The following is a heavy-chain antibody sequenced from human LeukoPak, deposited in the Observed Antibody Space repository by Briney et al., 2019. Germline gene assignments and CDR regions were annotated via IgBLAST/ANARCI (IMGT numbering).Heavy chain of an antibody. CDR1: GFIFSSYW. CDR2: INQDGGEK. V-gene: IGHV3-7*01. D-gene: IGHD2-2*01. J-gene: IGHJ3*02. Sequence: GGSLRLSCAATGFIFSSYWMSWVRQAPGKGLEWVANINQDGGEKYYADSVKGRFTISRDNAKNSLHLQMNSLRGEDTAVYYCMVEELPTTIDAFDIWGQGTMVTVSS. CDR3: MVEELPTTIDAFDI.